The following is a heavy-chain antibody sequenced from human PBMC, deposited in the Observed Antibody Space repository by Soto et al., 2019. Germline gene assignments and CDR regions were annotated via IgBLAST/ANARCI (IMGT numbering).Heavy chain of an antibody. J-gene: IGHJ6*02. CDR3: ARINQYAMDV. CDR2: ISRSTSTI. V-gene: IGHV3-48*02. Sequence: GESLKISCAASGFTFSSYSMHWVRQAPGKGLEWVSYISRSTSTIYYSDSVKGRFTISRDNAKNSLYLQMNSLRDEDTAVYYCARINQYAMDVWGQGTTVTVSS. CDR1: GFTFSSYS. D-gene: IGHD2-2*01.